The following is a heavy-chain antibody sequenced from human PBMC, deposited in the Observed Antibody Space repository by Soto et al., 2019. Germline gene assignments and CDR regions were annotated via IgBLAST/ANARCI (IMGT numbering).Heavy chain of an antibody. J-gene: IGHJ4*02. V-gene: IGHV3-23*01. Sequence: PGGSLRLSSAASVFTFSDYAMHWVRQAPGKGLEWVSAISGSGGSTYYADSVKGRFTISRDNSKNTLYLQMSSLRADDTAVYYCAKDGSSNGWYVDDLWGQGTLVTVS. D-gene: IGHD6-19*01. CDR3: AKDGSSNGWYVDDL. CDR2: ISGSGGST. CDR1: VFTFSDYA.